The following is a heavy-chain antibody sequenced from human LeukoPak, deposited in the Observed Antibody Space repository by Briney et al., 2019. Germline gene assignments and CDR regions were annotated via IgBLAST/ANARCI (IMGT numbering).Heavy chain of an antibody. CDR1: GGTFSSYA. D-gene: IGHD3-10*01. CDR2: IIPILGIA. CDR3: ARDLITMVPGAFDI. J-gene: IGHJ3*02. V-gene: IGHV1-69*04. Sequence: SVKVSCKASGGTFSSYAISWVRQAPGQGLEWMGRIIPILGIANYAQKFQGRVTITADKSTNTAYMELSSLRSEDTAVYYCARDLITMVPGAFDIWGQGTMVTVSS.